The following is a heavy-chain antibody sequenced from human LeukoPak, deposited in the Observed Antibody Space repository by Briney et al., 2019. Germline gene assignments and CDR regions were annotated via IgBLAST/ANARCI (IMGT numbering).Heavy chain of an antibody. D-gene: IGHD3-22*01. CDR2: ISGSGGST. CDR1: GFTFSSYA. Sequence: GGSLRLSCAASGFTFSSYAMSWVRQAPGKGLEWVSAISGSGGSTYYADSGKGRFTISRHHSKNPLYLQMNSLRTENPAVYYCASTRIVVIRGYWGQGTLVTVSS. J-gene: IGHJ4*02. CDR3: ASTRIVVIRGY. V-gene: IGHV3-23*01.